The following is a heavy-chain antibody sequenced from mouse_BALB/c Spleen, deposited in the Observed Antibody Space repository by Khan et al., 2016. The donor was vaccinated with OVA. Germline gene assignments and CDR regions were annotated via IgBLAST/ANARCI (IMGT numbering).Heavy chain of an antibody. D-gene: IGHD2-1*01. CDR3: AKWGNSYYATDY. CDR2: IWGDGST. CDR1: GFSLTSYG. V-gene: IGHV2-3*01. Sequence: QVQLKQSGPGLVAPSQSLSITCTVSGFSLTSYGVNWVRQPPGKGLEWLGVIWGDGSTNYHSALRSRLSISKDNSKNQVFLKLNSLHTDDTATYYCAKWGNSYYATDYWGQGTSVTVSS. J-gene: IGHJ4*01.